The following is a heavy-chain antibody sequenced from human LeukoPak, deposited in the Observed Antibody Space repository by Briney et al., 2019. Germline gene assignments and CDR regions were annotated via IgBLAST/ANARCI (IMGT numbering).Heavy chain of an antibody. J-gene: IGHJ4*02. Sequence: PGRSLRLSCAASGFTFSSYGMHWVRQAPGKGLEWVAVISYDGSNKYYADSVKGRFTISRDNSKNTLYLQMNSLRAEDTAVYYCAKSLFTFGGVIVTSSFDYWGQGTLVTVSS. D-gene: IGHD3-16*02. CDR2: ISYDGSNK. V-gene: IGHV3-30*18. CDR3: AKSLFTFGGVIVTSSFDY. CDR1: GFTFSSYG.